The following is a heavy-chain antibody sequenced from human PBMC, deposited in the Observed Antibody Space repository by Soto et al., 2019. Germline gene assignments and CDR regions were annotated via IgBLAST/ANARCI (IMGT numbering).Heavy chain of an antibody. CDR3: ARDKGDHSKIFDY. CDR2: IYYSGST. D-gene: IGHD3-22*01. V-gene: IGHV4-61*01. Sequence: QVQLQESGPGLVKPSETLSLTCTVSGGSVSSGSYYWSWIRQPPGKGLEWIGYIYYSGSTNYNPSLKSRVTISVDTSKNQFSLKLSSVTAADTAVYYCARDKGDHSKIFDYWGQGTLVTVSS. J-gene: IGHJ4*02. CDR1: GGSVSSGSYY.